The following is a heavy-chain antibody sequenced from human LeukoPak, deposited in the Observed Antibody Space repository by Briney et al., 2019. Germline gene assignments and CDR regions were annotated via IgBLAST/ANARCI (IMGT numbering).Heavy chain of an antibody. CDR1: GFTFSSYS. J-gene: IGHJ4*02. Sequence: GGSLRLSCAASGFTFSSYSMNWVRQAPGKGLEWVAYIQYDGSNKQYADSVRGRFTISRDSSKNVLYLQMNSLRAEDTAVYYCANDLGWIQLNLGRGEGTLVTVSS. D-gene: IGHD5-18*01. CDR3: ANDLGWIQLNLG. CDR2: IQYDGSNK. V-gene: IGHV3-30*02.